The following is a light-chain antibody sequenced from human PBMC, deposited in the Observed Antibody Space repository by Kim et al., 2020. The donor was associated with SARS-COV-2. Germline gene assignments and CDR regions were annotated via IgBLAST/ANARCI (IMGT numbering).Light chain of an antibody. J-gene: IGKJ1*01. Sequence: LCPGERATLSCRASQSISSYLAWYQHKPGQAPRLLIYGASSRATGTPDRFSGSGSGTDFTLTITRLEPEDFAVYYCQQYGSSSWTFGQGTKVDIK. V-gene: IGKV3-20*01. CDR3: QQYGSSSWT. CDR2: GAS. CDR1: QSISSY.